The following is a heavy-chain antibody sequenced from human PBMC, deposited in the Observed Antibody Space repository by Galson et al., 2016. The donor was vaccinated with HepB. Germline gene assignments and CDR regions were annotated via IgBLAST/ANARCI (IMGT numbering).Heavy chain of an antibody. CDR1: GGSISSYY. Sequence: LSLTCTVSGGSISSYYWSWIRQPPGKGLEWIGYVDDSGTTKYNPSLQTRVTISLDTSKNQFSLKLRSVTAADTAVYYCARLDPPYAFDMWGQGTMVTVSS. D-gene: IGHD3-9*01. J-gene: IGHJ3*02. CDR2: VDDSGTT. V-gene: IGHV4-59*08. CDR3: ARLDPPYAFDM.